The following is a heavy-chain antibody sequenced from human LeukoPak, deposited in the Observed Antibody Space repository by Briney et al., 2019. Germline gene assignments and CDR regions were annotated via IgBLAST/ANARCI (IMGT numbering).Heavy chain of an antibody. CDR2: ISSSSSYT. V-gene: IGHV3-11*06. D-gene: IGHD3-9*01. CDR3: ARTYYDILLLDY. Sequence: GGSLRLPCAASGFTFSDYYMSWIRQAPGKGLEWVSYISSSSSYTNYADSVKGRFTISRDNAENSLYLQMNSLRAEDTAVYYCARTYYDILLLDYWGQGTLVTVSS. J-gene: IGHJ4*02. CDR1: GFTFSDYY.